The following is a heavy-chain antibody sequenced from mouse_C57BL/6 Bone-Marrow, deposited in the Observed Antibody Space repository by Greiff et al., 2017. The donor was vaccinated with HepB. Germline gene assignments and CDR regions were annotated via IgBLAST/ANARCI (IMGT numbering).Heavy chain of an antibody. CDR3: ARRGFITTVVPFAY. J-gene: IGHJ3*01. D-gene: IGHD1-1*01. V-gene: IGHV1-82*01. CDR2: IYPGDGDT. CDR1: GYAFSSSW. Sequence: QVQLQQSGPELVKPGASVKISCKASGYAFSSSWMNWVKQRPGKGLEWIGRIYPGDGDTNYNGKFKGKATLTADKSSSTAYMQLSSLTSEDSAVYFCARRGFITTVVPFAYWGQGTLVTVSA.